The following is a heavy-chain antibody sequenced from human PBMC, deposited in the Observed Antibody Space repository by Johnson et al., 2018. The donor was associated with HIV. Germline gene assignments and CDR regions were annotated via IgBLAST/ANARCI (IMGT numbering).Heavy chain of an antibody. CDR3: AKDAPQEKAFDI. J-gene: IGHJ3*02. CDR1: GFTFSNYA. CDR2: ISYDGSNK. D-gene: IGHD5-24*01. V-gene: IGHV3-30-3*01. Sequence: QMLLVESGGVVVQPRSSLRLSCAASGFTFSNYAMNWVRQAPGKGLEWVAVISYDGSNKHFAESVQGRFTVSRDNSKNTLYLQMNSLRAEDTAVYYCAKDAPQEKAFDIWGQGTMVTVSS.